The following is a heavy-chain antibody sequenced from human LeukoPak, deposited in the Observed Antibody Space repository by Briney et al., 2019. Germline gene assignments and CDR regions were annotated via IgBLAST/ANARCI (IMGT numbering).Heavy chain of an antibody. D-gene: IGHD3-10*01. Sequence: PSETLSLTCAVSGGSISSSNWWSWVRQPPGKGLEWIGEIYHSGSTNYNPSLKSRVTISVDKSKNQFSLKLSSVTAADTAVYYCARALHYYGSGSHDYWGQGTLVTVSS. CDR2: IYHSGST. J-gene: IGHJ4*02. CDR3: ARALHYYGSGSHDY. V-gene: IGHV4-4*02. CDR1: GGSISSSNW.